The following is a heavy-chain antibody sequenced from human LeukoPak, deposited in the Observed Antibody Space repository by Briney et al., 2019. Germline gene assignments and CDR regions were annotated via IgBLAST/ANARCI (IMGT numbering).Heavy chain of an antibody. Sequence: VASVKVSFKASGYTFTGNYLHWVRQAPGQGLECMGWINPNSGGTNYAQKFQGRVAMTRDTSINTAYMELSSLRSDDTAVYFCARASSCGAGCYYYFDYWGQGTLVAVSS. CDR2: INPNSGGT. CDR1: GYTFTGNY. D-gene: IGHD2-21*02. V-gene: IGHV1-2*02. CDR3: ARASSCGAGCYYYFDY. J-gene: IGHJ4*02.